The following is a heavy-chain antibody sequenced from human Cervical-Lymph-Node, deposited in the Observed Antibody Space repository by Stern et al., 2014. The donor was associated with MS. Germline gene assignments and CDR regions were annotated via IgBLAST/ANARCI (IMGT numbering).Heavy chain of an antibody. CDR3: ARDLGIPAASWWFDP. CDR1: GFTFSNYW. CDR2: INSDASFT. D-gene: IGHD6-13*01. J-gene: IGHJ5*02. Sequence: VQLVESGGGLVQPGGSLRLSCAASGFTFSNYWMHWVRQAPGKGLVWVPRINSDASFTTYADSVKGRFTISRDNAKNTLFLQMNSLRAEDTAVYYCARDLGIPAASWWFDPWGQGTLVTVSS. V-gene: IGHV3-74*01.